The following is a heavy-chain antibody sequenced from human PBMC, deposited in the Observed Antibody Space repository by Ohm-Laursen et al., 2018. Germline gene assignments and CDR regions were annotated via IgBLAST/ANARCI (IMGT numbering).Heavy chain of an antibody. V-gene: IGHV4-59*01. CDR3: ARIPYSTSSRRLDYYGMDV. CDR1: GGSISSYH. D-gene: IGHD6-6*01. J-gene: IGHJ6*02. CDR2: IYYSGST. Sequence: GTLSLTCTVSGGSISSYHWSWIRQPPGKGLDWIGFIYYSGSTNYNPSLKSRVTISLDTSKNQLSLKVSSVTAADTAVYYCARIPYSTSSRRLDYYGMDVWGQGTTATVSS.